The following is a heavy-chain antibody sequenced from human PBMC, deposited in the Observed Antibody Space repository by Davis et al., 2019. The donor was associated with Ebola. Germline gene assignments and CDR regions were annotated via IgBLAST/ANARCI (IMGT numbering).Heavy chain of an antibody. Sequence: GESLKISCAASGFTFSSYGMHWVRQAPGKGLEWVAVIWYDGSNKYYADSVKGRFTISRDNSKNTLYLQMNSLRAEDTAVYYCTRVGYYLSSFDYWGQGTLVTVSS. J-gene: IGHJ4*02. CDR2: IWYDGSNK. CDR1: GFTFSSYG. V-gene: IGHV3-33*01. D-gene: IGHD3-22*01. CDR3: TRVGYYLSSFDY.